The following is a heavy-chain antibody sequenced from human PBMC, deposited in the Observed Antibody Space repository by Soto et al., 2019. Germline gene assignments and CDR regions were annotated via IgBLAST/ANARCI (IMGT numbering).Heavy chain of an antibody. CDR1: GGSISSGGYY. CDR3: ARTIDYRREFDAFDI. D-gene: IGHD4-17*01. V-gene: IGHV4-31*03. CDR2: IYYSGST. J-gene: IGHJ3*02. Sequence: QVQLQESGPGLVKPSQTLSLTCTVSGGSISSGGYYWSWIRPHPGKGLEWIGYIYYSGSTYYNPSLKSRVTISVDTSKNQFSLKLSSVTAAYTAVYYCARTIDYRREFDAFDIWGQGTMVTVSS.